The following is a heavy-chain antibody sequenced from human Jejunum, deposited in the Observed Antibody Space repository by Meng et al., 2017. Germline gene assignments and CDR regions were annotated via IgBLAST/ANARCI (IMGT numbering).Heavy chain of an antibody. CDR2: MSYSGST. V-gene: IGHV4-39*07. Sequence: QLLVRDSSPGLVKPSETLSLTCTVSGASLSTTNYYWGWIRQPPGKGLEWIGTMSYSGSTYFNPSLKSRITISTDTSKNQFSLKLNSVTAADTAVYYCARDEWFGRYWGVWFDPWGQGTLVTVSS. D-gene: IGHD3-10*01. J-gene: IGHJ5*02. CDR1: GASLSTTNYY. CDR3: ARDEWFGRYWGVWFDP.